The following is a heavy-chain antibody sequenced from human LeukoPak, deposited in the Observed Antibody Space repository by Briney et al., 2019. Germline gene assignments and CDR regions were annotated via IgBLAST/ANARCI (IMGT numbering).Heavy chain of an antibody. D-gene: IGHD6-13*01. J-gene: IGHJ4*02. Sequence: GGSLRLSCAASGFTFSSYGMHWVRQAPGKGLEWVAFIRYDGSNKYYADSVKGRFTISRDNSKNTLYLQMNSLRAEDTAVYYCAKVGAAAFLYYFDYWGQGTLVTVSS. CDR1: GFTFSSYG. V-gene: IGHV3-30*02. CDR2: IRYDGSNK. CDR3: AKVGAAAFLYYFDY.